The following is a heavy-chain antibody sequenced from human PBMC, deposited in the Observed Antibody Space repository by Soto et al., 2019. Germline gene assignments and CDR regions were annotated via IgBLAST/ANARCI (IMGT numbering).Heavy chain of an antibody. D-gene: IGHD3-16*02. CDR1: GFTFSNAW. V-gene: IGHV3-15*01. CDR3: TTNYDYVWGSYRYEY. J-gene: IGHJ4*02. CDR2: IKSKTDGGTT. Sequence: EVQLVESGGGLVKPGGSLRLSCAASGFTFSNAWMSWVRQAPGKGLEWVGRIKSKTDGGTTDYAAPVKGRFTISRDDSKNTLYLQMNSLKTEDTAVYYCTTNYDYVWGSYRYEYWGQGTLVTVSS.